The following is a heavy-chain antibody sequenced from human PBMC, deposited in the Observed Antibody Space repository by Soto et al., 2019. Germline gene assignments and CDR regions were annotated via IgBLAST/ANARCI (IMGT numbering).Heavy chain of an antibody. CDR2: ISYDGGNK. CDR1: GFTFSRYC. CDR3: ATAPPSRYSSSWYRSGMDV. D-gene: IGHD6-13*01. Sequence: QPGGSLRLSCAASGFTFSRYCMHWVRQAPGKGLEWVAVISYDGGNKYYADAVKGRFTISRDNSKNTLYLQMNSLRAEDTAIYYCATAPPSRYSSSWYRSGMDVWGQGTTVTVSS. V-gene: IGHV3-30*03. J-gene: IGHJ6*02.